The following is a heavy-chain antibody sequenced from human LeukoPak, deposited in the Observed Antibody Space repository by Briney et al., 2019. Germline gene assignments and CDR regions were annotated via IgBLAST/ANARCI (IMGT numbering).Heavy chain of an antibody. J-gene: IGHJ4*02. V-gene: IGHV4-39*07. Sequence: PSETLSLTCTVSGGSISSGNYYWSWIRQPPGKGLEWIGEINHSGSTNYNPSLKSRVTISVDTSKNQFSLKLSSVTAADTAVYYCARRASTVLPWGQGTLVTVSS. CDR3: ARRASTVLP. D-gene: IGHD2-2*01. CDR1: GGSISSGNYY. CDR2: INHSGST.